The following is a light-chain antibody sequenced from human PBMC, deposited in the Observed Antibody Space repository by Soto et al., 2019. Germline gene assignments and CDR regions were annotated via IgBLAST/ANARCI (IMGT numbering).Light chain of an antibody. V-gene: IGKV3-15*01. CDR3: QQYNLWPLT. Sequence: ETVMTQSPATLSVSPGERATLSCRASQTVTRNYLAWYQQKPGQAPRLLIFDASTRATGIPGRFSGSGSGTEFTLTISSLLSEDFALYYCQQYNLWPLTFGGGTKVDIK. CDR2: DAS. J-gene: IGKJ4*01. CDR1: QTVTRN.